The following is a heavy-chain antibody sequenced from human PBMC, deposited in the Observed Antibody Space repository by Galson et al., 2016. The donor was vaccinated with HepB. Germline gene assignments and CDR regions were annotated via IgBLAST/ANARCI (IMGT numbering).Heavy chain of an antibody. CDR3: VREDYGDDPVYYYYYGMDV. CDR2: INSDGSST. D-gene: IGHD4-17*01. CDR1: GFPFSRYW. J-gene: IGHJ6*02. Sequence: SLRLSCAASGFPFSRYWMHWVRQGPGKGLVWVSRINSDGSSTIYADSVRGRFTISRDNAKNILYLEMNSLRAEDTALYYCVREDYGDDPVYYYYYGMDVWGQGTTVSVSS. V-gene: IGHV3-74*01.